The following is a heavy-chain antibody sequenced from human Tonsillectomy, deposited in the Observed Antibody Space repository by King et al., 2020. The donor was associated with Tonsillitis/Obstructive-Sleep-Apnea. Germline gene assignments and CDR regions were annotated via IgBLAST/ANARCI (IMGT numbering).Heavy chain of an antibody. CDR3: AGDVMTTVTTEADY. Sequence: VQLVESGAEVKKPGASVKVSCTASGYTFTGYYMHWVRQAPGQGLEWMGRINPNSGGTNYAQNFQGRVTMTRDTSISTAYMELSRLRSDDTAVYYCAGDVMTTVTTEADYWGQGTLVTVSS. J-gene: IGHJ4*02. V-gene: IGHV1-2*06. CDR2: INPNSGGT. D-gene: IGHD4-17*01. CDR1: GYTFTGYY.